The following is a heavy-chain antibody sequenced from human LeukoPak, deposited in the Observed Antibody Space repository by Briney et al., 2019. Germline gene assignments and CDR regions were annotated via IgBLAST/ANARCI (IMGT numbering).Heavy chain of an antibody. J-gene: IGHJ4*02. Sequence: GGSLRLSCAASGFTFSNYAMSWVRQAPGKGLEWVSAISGSASTTYYADSVKGRFTISRDNAKNSLYLQMNSLRDEDTAVYYCARAFDYWGQGTLVAVSS. CDR1: GFTFSNYA. V-gene: IGHV3-23*01. CDR3: ARAFDY. CDR2: ISGSASTT.